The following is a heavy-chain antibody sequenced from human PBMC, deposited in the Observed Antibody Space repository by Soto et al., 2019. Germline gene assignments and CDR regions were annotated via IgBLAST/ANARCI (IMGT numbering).Heavy chain of an antibody. D-gene: IGHD3-3*01. J-gene: IGHJ6*02. CDR2: ISSSSSTI. V-gene: IGHV3-48*02. CDR1: GFTFSSYS. Sequence: GGSLRLSCEASGFTFSSYSMNWVRQAPGKGLEWVSYISSSSSTIYYADSVKGRFTISRDNAKNSLYLQMNSLRDEDTAVYYCARDSAYYDFWSGYSLYYGMDVWGQGTTVTVSS. CDR3: ARDSAYYDFWSGYSLYYGMDV.